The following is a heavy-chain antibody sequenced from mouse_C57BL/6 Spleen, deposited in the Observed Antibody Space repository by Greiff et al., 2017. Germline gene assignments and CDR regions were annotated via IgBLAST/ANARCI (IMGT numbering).Heavy chain of an antibody. Sequence: EVKLQQSGPELVKPGASVKISCKASGYTFTDYYMNWVKQSHGKSLEWIGDINPNNGGTSYNQKFKGKATLTVDKSSSTAYMELRSLTSEDSAVYYCARWLRRGYFDVWGTGTTVTVSS. CDR3: ARWLRRGYFDV. CDR1: GYTFTDYY. CDR2: INPNNGGT. V-gene: IGHV1-26*01. D-gene: IGHD2-2*01. J-gene: IGHJ1*03.